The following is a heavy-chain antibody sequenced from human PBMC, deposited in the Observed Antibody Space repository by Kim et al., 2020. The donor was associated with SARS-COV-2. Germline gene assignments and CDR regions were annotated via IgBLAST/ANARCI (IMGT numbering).Heavy chain of an antibody. D-gene: IGHD3-3*01. CDR2: IYYSGST. CDR3: ARDPLTTGDFPI. J-gene: IGHJ3*02. V-gene: IGHV4-31*03. Sequence: SETLSLTCTVSGGSISSGGYYWSWIRQHPGKGLEWIGYIYYSGSTYYNPSLKSRVTISVDTSKNQFSLKLSSVTAADTAVYYCARDPLTTGDFPIWGQGTMVTVSS. CDR1: GGSISSGGYY.